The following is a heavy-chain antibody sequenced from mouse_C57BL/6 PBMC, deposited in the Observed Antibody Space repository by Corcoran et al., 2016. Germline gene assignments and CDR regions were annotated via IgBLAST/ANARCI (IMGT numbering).Heavy chain of an antibody. D-gene: IGHD4-1*02. V-gene: IGHV1-18*01. CDR1: GYTFTDYN. Sequence: EVQLQQSGPELVKPGASVKIPCKASGYTFTDYNMDWVKQSHGKSLEWIGDINPNNGGTIYNQKFKGKATLTVDKSSSTAYMELRSLTSEDTAVYYCASSPNWDVEGYYAMDYWGQGTSVTVSS. J-gene: IGHJ4*01. CDR2: INPNNGGT. CDR3: ASSPNWDVEGYYAMDY.